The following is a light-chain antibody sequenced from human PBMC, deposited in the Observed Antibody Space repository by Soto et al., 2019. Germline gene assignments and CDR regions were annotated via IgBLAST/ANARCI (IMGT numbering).Light chain of an antibody. V-gene: IGKV3-15*01. CDR3: QHYNYWPYT. Sequence: EIVLTQSPGTVSLSPGERATLSCRASQTIDNTLAWYQRKPGQAPRLLIYDASTRATGVPARFSGSGSGTDFTLTISSLQSEDFAVYYCQHYNYWPYTFGQGTKVDIK. CDR1: QTIDNT. CDR2: DAS. J-gene: IGKJ2*01.